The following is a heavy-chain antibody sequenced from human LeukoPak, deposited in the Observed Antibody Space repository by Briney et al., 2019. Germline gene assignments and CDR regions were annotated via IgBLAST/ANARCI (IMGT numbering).Heavy chain of an antibody. CDR2: INNNGGST. J-gene: IGHJ4*02. D-gene: IGHD3-16*02. Sequence: GGSLRLSCAASGFTFSSYAMHWVRQAPGKGLEYVSAINNNGGSTYSANSVRVRFTISIDNSKNTLYLQVGSLRADDMAVYYCATGPLSRNSFCFDYWGQGTLVTVSS. CDR3: ATGPLSRNSFCFDY. CDR1: GFTFSSYA. V-gene: IGHV3-64*01.